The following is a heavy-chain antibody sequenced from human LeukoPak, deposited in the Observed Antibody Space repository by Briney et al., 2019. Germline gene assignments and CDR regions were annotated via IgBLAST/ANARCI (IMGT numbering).Heavy chain of an antibody. Sequence: GGSLRLSCAASGFTLSSHWMSWVRQAPGKGLQWVAIVKQDGSEKYYVDSVKGRFTISRDNAKNSLYLQVSSLRAEDTAVYYCARVGHYSASWYLDYWGQGTLVTVSS. CDR2: VKQDGSEK. V-gene: IGHV3-7*01. CDR3: ARVGHYSASWYLDY. CDR1: GFTLSSHW. J-gene: IGHJ4*02. D-gene: IGHD3-10*01.